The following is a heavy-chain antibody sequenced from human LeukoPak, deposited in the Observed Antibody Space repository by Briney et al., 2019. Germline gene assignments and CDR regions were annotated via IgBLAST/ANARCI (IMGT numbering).Heavy chain of an antibody. CDR2: ISQYGNEK. CDR1: GFTFSSYW. V-gene: IGHV3-7*04. D-gene: IGHD6-13*01. J-gene: IGHJ4*02. Sequence: GGSLRLSCAASGFTFSSYWMSWVRQAPGKGLEWVANISQYGNEKYYVDSVRGRFTISKHNAKNSLFLQMNSLRAEDTAIYYCARDSSAEKGQQLANWGQGTLVTVSS. CDR3: ARDSSAEKGQQLAN.